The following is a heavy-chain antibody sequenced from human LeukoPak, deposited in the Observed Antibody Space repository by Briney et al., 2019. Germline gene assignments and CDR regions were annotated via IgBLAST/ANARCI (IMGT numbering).Heavy chain of an antibody. Sequence: PSETLSLTCTVTSGSINSYYWGWVRQPAGRGLEWIGRIYTTGKTDYNPSLKSRLTMSVDTSKRQFSLNLTSATAADTAIYFCARHGYTASHYFLDFWSQGKLVTVSS. CDR1: SGSINSYY. CDR2: IYTTGKT. D-gene: IGHD3-16*01. J-gene: IGHJ4*02. CDR3: ARHGYTASHYFLDF. V-gene: IGHV4-4*07.